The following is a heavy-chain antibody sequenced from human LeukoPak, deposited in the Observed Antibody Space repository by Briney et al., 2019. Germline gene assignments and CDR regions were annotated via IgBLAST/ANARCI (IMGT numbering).Heavy chain of an antibody. CDR3: ARPLYGGYGDAFDI. J-gene: IGHJ3*02. Sequence: SETLSLTCTVSGGSISSGSYYWSWIRQPAGKGLEWIGRIYTSGSTNYNPSLKSRVTISVDTSKNQFSLKLSSVTAADTAVYYCARPLYGGYGDAFDIWGQGTMVTVSS. CDR1: GGSISSGSYY. D-gene: IGHD3-22*01. CDR2: IYTSGST. V-gene: IGHV4-61*02.